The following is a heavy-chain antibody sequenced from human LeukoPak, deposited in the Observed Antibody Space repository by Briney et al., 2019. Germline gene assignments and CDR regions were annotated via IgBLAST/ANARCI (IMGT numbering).Heavy chain of an antibody. D-gene: IGHD1-26*01. V-gene: IGHV4-34*01. CDR1: GGSFSDYW. Sequence: SETLSLTCAVFGGSFSDYWWTWIRQPPGKGLEWIGEINHGGSTNYNPSLKSRVTISVDTSKNQFSLKLSSVTAADTAVYYCARGSWELIVGMDVWGQGTTVTVSS. J-gene: IGHJ6*02. CDR3: ARGSWELIVGMDV. CDR2: INHGGST.